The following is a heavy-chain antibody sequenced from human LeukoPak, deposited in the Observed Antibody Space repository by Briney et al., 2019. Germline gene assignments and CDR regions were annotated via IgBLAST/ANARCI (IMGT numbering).Heavy chain of an antibody. CDR2: IYTSGST. CDR3: ARDVAAYCGGDCYYFDY. D-gene: IGHD2-21*01. Sequence: SETLSLTCTVSCGSISSYYWSWIRQPAGKGLEWIGRIYTSGSTNYNPSLKSRVTMSVDTSKNQFSLKLSSVTAADTAVYYCARDVAAYCGGDCYYFDYWGQGTLATVSS. CDR1: CGSISSYY. J-gene: IGHJ4*02. V-gene: IGHV4-4*07.